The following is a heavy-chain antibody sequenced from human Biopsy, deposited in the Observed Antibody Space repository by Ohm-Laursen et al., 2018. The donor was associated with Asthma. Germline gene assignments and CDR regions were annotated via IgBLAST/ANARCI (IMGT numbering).Heavy chain of an antibody. CDR3: ARVLESSSRGPFYFFALDV. CDR2: ISASGSTK. J-gene: IGHJ6*02. Sequence: SLRLSCTATGYTFSRYSIHWVRQIPGKGLEWVASISASGSTKYPSESVQGRSTISRDNAQNLLILEMDSLRADDTGIYYCARVLESSSRGPFYFFALDVWGQGTPVAVS. D-gene: IGHD6-13*01. CDR1: GYTFSRYS. V-gene: IGHV3-48*04.